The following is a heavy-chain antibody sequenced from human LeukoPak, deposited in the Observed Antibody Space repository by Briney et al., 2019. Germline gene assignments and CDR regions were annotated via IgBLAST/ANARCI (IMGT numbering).Heavy chain of an antibody. Sequence: SETQSLTCTVSGGSISSGGYYWSWIRQPPGKGLEWIGYIYHSGSTYYNPSLKSRVTISVDRSKNQFSLKLSSVTAADTAVYYCARIAAAVDWYFDLWGRGTLVTVSS. CDR1: GGSISSGGYY. J-gene: IGHJ2*01. D-gene: IGHD6-13*01. CDR2: IYHSGST. V-gene: IGHV4-30-2*01. CDR3: ARIAAAVDWYFDL.